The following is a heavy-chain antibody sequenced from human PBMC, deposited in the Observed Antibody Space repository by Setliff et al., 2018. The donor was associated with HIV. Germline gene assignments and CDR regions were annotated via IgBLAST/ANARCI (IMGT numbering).Heavy chain of an antibody. D-gene: IGHD3-3*01. CDR3: SRGPTIRRSFTGVVYTSPLPSFDT. J-gene: IGHJ4*02. V-gene: IGHV4-34*01. Sequence: SETLSLTCAVYGGSFSGFSWNWIRQPPGKGLGWIGDINNYGVTLYTSSLAGRVTISLDTSKNQFSLTLKSLTVSDTALYFCSRGPTIRRSFTGVVYTSPLPSFDTCSQGSLVTVSS. CDR2: INNYGVT. CDR1: GGSFSGFS.